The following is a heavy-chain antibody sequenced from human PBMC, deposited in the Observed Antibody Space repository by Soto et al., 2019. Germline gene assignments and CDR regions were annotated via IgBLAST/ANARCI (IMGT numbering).Heavy chain of an antibody. CDR3: ASSSLYGTDV. CDR2: IXYXGXT. Sequence: SGPLSHTWTVSGGSISSGYYYWSWIRQRAGKXLAWXXXIXYXGXTXXXXCHRRRLIISRETSKNQVSRKVGSVTEADTAVYYCASSSLYGTDVLGQGTTVTVSS. V-gene: IGHV4-30-4*02. CDR1: GGSISSGYYY. J-gene: IGHJ6*02.